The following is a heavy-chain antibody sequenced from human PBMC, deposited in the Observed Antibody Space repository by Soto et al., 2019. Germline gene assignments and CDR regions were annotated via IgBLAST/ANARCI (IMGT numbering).Heavy chain of an antibody. CDR1: GFTFSDYG. D-gene: IGHD4-17*01. J-gene: IGHJ6*02. Sequence: QVQLVESGGGVVQPGRSLRLSCAASGFTFSDYGMHWVRQAPGKGLEWVAFIWYDGSNKYYADSVKGRFTISRDNSKNTLYLQMNSLRAEDTAVFDCASSIHGDYSYYYYGLDVWGQGTTVTVSS. CDR3: ASSIHGDYSYYYYGLDV. CDR2: IWYDGSNK. V-gene: IGHV3-33*01.